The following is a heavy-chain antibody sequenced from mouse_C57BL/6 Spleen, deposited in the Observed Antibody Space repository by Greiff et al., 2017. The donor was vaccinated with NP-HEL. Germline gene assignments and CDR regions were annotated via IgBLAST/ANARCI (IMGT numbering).Heavy chain of an antibody. CDR2: IDPSDSYT. D-gene: IGHD3-3*01. Sequence: QVQLQQPGAELVKPGASVKLSCKASGYTFTSYWMQWVKQRPGQGLEWIGEIDPSDSYTNYNQKFKGKATLTVDTSSSTAYMQLSSLTSEDSAVYYCARRAYYDYWGKGTTLTVSS. CDR3: ARRAYYDY. J-gene: IGHJ2*01. V-gene: IGHV1-50*01. CDR1: GYTFTSYW.